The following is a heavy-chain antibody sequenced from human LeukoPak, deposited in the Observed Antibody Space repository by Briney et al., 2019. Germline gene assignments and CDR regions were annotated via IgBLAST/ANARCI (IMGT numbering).Heavy chain of an antibody. J-gene: IGHJ3*02. Sequence: ASVKVFCKASGYTFTSYYMHWVRQAPGQGLEWMGIINPSGGSTSYAQKFQGRVTMTRDTSTSTVYMELSSLRSEDTAVYYCARSKEMATTRDAFDIWGQGTMVTVSS. CDR1: GYTFTSYY. CDR2: INPSGGST. V-gene: IGHV1-46*01. CDR3: ARSKEMATTRDAFDI. D-gene: IGHD5-24*01.